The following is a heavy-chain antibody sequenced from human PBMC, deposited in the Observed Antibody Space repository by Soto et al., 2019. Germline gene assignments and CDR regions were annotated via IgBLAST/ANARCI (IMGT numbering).Heavy chain of an antibody. J-gene: IGHJ6*03. Sequence: QVQLVQSGAEVKKPGSSVKVSCKASGGTFSSYTISWVRQAPGQGLEWMGRIIPILGIANYSQKFQGRVTITADKYSSTADMELSSLRSEDTAVYYCARSGSYSHYYYYYMDVWGKGTTVTVSS. CDR3: ARSGSYSHYYYYYMDV. D-gene: IGHD3-10*01. CDR2: IIPILGIA. V-gene: IGHV1-69*02. CDR1: GGTFSSYT.